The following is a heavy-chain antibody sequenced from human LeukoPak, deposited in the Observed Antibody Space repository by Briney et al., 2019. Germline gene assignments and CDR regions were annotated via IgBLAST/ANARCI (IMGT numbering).Heavy chain of an antibody. CDR1: GFTFYNYG. J-gene: IGHJ4*02. V-gene: IGHV3-23*01. D-gene: IGHD3-10*01. CDR3: AKDKNYGSGREPLDH. Sequence: PGGSLRLSCAASGFTFYNYGLRWVRQAPGKGLEWVSGISGSGSSTNYADSVKGRFTVSRDHSKNTVYLQMNSLRVEDTAVYYCAKDKNYGSGREPLDHWGQGTRVTVSS. CDR2: ISGSGSST.